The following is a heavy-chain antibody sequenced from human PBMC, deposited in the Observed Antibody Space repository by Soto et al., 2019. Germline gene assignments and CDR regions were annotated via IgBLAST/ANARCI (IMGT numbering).Heavy chain of an antibody. J-gene: IGHJ6*02. CDR2: IYYSGST. CDR3: ASNSGYCSGGSSYPYYYYGMDV. CDR1: GGSISSYY. D-gene: IGHD2-15*01. Sequence: SETLSLTCTVSGGSISSYYWSWIRQPPGKGLEWIGYIYYSGSTNYNPSLKSRVTISVDTSKNQFSLKLSSVTAADTAVYYCASNSGYCSGGSSYPYYYYGMDVWGQGTTVTVSS. V-gene: IGHV4-59*01.